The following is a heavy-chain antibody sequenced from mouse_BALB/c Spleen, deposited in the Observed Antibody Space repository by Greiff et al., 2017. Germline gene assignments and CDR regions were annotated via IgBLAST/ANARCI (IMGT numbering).Heavy chain of an antibody. CDR1: GYTFSSYW. J-gene: IGHJ2*01. CDR3: ASRIYYDYDDFDY. D-gene: IGHD2-4*01. CDR2: ILPGSGST. V-gene: IGHV1-9*01. Sequence: QVQLKESGAELMKPGASVKISCKATGYTFSSYWIEWVKQRPGHGLEWIGEILPGSGSTNYNEKFKGKATFTADTSSNTAYMQLSSLTSEDSAVYYCASRIYYDYDDFDYWGQGTTLTVSS.